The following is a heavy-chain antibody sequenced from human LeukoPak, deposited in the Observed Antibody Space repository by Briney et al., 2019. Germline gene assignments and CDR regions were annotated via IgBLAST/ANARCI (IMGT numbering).Heavy chain of an antibody. CDR2: INHDGGDK. D-gene: IGHD1-14*01. CDR1: GFIFRNYW. Sequence: QPGGSLRLSCVASGFIFRNYWMSWVRQAPGKGLEWVANINHDGGDKNYVDSVKGRFTVSRDNANKSLYLHMNSLRAEDTAVYYCARGTGLDYWGQGTLVTVSS. CDR3: ARGTGLDY. J-gene: IGHJ4*02. V-gene: IGHV3-7*02.